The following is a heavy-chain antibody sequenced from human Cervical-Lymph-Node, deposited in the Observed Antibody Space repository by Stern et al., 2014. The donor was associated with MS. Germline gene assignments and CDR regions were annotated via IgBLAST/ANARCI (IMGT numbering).Heavy chain of an antibody. D-gene: IGHD4-17*01. CDR1: GGSISSYY. CDR2: IYYSGST. Sequence: VQLEESGPGLVKPSETLSLTCTVSGGSISSYYWSWIRQPPGKGLEWIGYIYYSGSTNYNPSLKSRVTISVDTSKNQFSLKLSSVTAADTAVYYCARESWDYGDYVAAFDIWGQGTMVTVSS. V-gene: IGHV4-59*01. J-gene: IGHJ3*02. CDR3: ARESWDYGDYVAAFDI.